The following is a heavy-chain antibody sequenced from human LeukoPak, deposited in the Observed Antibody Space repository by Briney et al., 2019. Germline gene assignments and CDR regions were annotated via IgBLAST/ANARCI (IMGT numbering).Heavy chain of an antibody. D-gene: IGHD3-10*01. CDR1: GYSFTTYW. CDR3: ARENASGNSWFDP. CDR2: IYPDNSDT. Sequence: GESLKISCKGSGYSFTTYWIGWVRQMPGKGLEWMAIIYPDNSDTRYSPSFQGQVTISADKSINTAYLQWSSLKASDTAIYYCARENASGNSWFDPWGQGTLITVSS. V-gene: IGHV5-51*01. J-gene: IGHJ5*02.